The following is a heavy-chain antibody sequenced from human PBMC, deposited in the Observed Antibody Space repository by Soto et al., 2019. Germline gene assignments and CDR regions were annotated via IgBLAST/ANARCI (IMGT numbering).Heavy chain of an antibody. CDR1: GFTFSSYS. CDR3: ATRAGNGSGSYYLVHY. Sequence: GSLRLSCAASGFTFSSYSMNWVRQAPGKGLEWVSSISSSSSYIYYADSVKGRFTISRDNAKNSLYLQMNSLRAEDTAVYYCATRAGNGSGSYYLVHYWGQGTLVTVSS. D-gene: IGHD3-10*01. J-gene: IGHJ4*02. V-gene: IGHV3-21*01. CDR2: ISSSSSYI.